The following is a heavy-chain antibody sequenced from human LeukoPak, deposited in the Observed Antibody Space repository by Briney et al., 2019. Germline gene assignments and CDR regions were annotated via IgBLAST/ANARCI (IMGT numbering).Heavy chain of an antibody. CDR1: GFTVSSNY. V-gene: IGHV3-53*01. J-gene: IGHJ4*02. D-gene: IGHD3-22*01. CDR2: IYSGGST. Sequence: GGSLRLSCAASGFTVSSNYTSWVRQAPGKGLEWVSVIYSGGSTYYADSVKGRFTISRDNSKNTLYLQMNSLRAEDTAVYYCARGYYYDSSGYYPYFDYWGQGTLVTVSS. CDR3: ARGYYYDSSGYYPYFDY.